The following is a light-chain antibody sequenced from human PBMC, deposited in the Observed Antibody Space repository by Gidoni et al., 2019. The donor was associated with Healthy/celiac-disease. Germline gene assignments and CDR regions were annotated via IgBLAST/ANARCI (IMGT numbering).Light chain of an antibody. CDR3: QQSYSTPYA. Sequence: DIQMAQSPSSLSASVRDRVTITCRASQSISSYLNWYQQKPGKAPKLLLYAASSLQSGVPSRFSGSGSGTDFTLTISSLQPDDFATYYCQQSYSTPYAFGQGTKLEIK. CDR2: AAS. J-gene: IGKJ2*01. CDR1: QSISSY. V-gene: IGKV1-39*01.